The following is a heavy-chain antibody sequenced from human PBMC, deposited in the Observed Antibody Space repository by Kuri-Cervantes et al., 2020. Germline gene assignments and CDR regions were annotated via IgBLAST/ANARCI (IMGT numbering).Heavy chain of an antibody. CDR1: GYTFTGYY. D-gene: IGHD4-17*01. Sequence: ASVKVSCKASGYTFTGYYMHWVRHAPGQGLEWMGIINPSGGSTSYAQKFQGRVTMTRDTSTSTVYMELSSLRSEDTAVYYCARENGFYGDYVNAFDIWGQGTMVTVSS. CDR2: INPSGGST. J-gene: IGHJ3*02. V-gene: IGHV1-46*01. CDR3: ARENGFYGDYVNAFDI.